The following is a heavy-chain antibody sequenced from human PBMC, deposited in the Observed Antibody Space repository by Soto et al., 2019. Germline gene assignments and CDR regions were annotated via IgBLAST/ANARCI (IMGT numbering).Heavy chain of an antibody. Sequence: QVQLQQWGAGLLKPSETLSLTCAVYGGSFSGYYWSWSRHPPGKGLEWIGESKHSGSTNYNPSLKSRVTISVDTSKNQFSLKLSSVTAADTAVYYCARGWGRIFDYWGQGTLVTVSS. CDR1: GGSFSGYY. D-gene: IGHD7-27*01. CDR3: ARGWGRIFDY. CDR2: SKHSGST. J-gene: IGHJ4*02. V-gene: IGHV4-34*01.